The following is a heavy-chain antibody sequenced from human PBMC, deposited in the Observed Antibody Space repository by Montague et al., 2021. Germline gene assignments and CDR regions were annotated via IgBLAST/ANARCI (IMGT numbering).Heavy chain of an antibody. CDR3: ARNPAYGALDY. J-gene: IGHJ4*02. CDR2: VNPDGSQV. CDR1: GFMFTDHW. D-gene: IGHD4/OR15-4a*01. V-gene: IGHV3-7*03. Sequence: SLRLSCAASGFMFTDHWMSWVRLPPGKGLEWVAGVNPDGSQVGYVESVKGRFTVSKDNAKNSLFLQMNSLRGDDTALYYCARNPAYGALDYWGQGTRVTVSS.